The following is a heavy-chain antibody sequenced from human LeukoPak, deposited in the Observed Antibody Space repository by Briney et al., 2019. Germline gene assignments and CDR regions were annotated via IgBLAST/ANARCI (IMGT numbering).Heavy chain of an antibody. J-gene: IGHJ4*02. CDR2: IRSNGETV. CDR3: AKGQELDDGVFDS. D-gene: IGHD1-1*01. Sequence: GGSLRLSCAASGFTFSRIAMSWVRQAPGKGLEWVSAIRSNGETVYNADSVKGRFTVSRDNSRQTLFLQMSSLRVEDTATYYCAKGQELDDGVFDSRVQGTLVTVSS. V-gene: IGHV3-23*01. CDR1: GFTFSRIA.